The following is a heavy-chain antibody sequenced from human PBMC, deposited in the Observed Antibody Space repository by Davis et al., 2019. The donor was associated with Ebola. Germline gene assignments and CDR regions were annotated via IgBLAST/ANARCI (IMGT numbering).Heavy chain of an antibody. J-gene: IGHJ6*02. CDR1: GYTFTSYY. CDR3: ARDRYGTMIVVVNYGMDV. Sequence: AASVKVSCKASGYTFTSYYMHWVRQAPGQGLEWMGIINPSGGSTNYAQKLQGRVTMTTDTSTSTAYMELRSLRSDDTAVYYCARDRYGTMIVVVNYGMDVWGQGTTVTVSS. D-gene: IGHD3-22*01. CDR2: INPSGGST. V-gene: IGHV1-46*01.